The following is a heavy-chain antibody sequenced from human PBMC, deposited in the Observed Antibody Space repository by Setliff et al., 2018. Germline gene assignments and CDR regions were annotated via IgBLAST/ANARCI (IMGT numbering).Heavy chain of an antibody. CDR2: IRHDESDI. CDR3: VRDSSADYYDNDYFKY. Sequence: GGSLRLSCAASGFTFRGFAMHWVRQAPGKGLEWVAFIRHDESDIYCTNSVKGRFTVSRDNSKNTLYLQMNTLRPEDTALYYCVRDSSADYYDNDYFKYWGQGALVTVSS. V-gene: IGHV3-30*02. D-gene: IGHD2-21*02. CDR1: GFTFRGFA. J-gene: IGHJ1*01.